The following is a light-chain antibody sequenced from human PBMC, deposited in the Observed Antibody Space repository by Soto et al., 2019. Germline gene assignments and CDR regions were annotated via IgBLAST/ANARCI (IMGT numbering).Light chain of an antibody. CDR2: GAS. CDR1: QSVTSSY. Sequence: EIVLTQSPGTLSLSPGERATLSCRASQSVTSSYLAWYQQKPGQAPRLLIYGASSRATGIPDRFSGSGSGTDFTLTISRLEPEDCAVYYCQQYGSSPLFGQGTKVDIK. V-gene: IGKV3-20*01. CDR3: QQYGSSPL. J-gene: IGKJ1*01.